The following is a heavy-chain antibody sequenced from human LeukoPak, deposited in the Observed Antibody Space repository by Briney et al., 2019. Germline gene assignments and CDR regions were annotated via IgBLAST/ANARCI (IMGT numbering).Heavy chain of an antibody. CDR3: ARDHSNWNYAPDF. CDR2: ISYDGSSK. V-gene: IGHV3-30*03. CDR1: GFTFSSYG. Sequence: GGSLRLSCAASGFTFSSYGMHWVRQAPGKGLEWVAVISYDGSSKDYADSVKGRFTISRDNSKNTLYLQMNSLTSDDTAVYYCARDHSNWNYAPDFWGQGTLVIVSS. D-gene: IGHD1-7*01. J-gene: IGHJ4*02.